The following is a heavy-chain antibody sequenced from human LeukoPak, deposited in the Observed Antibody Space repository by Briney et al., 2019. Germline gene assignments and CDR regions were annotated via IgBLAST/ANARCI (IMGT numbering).Heavy chain of an antibody. CDR2: INPSGGST. D-gene: IGHD2-15*01. CDR3: ARGSQIVVVVAATLLVDY. Sequence: ASVKVSCKASGYTFTSYYMHWVRQAPGQGLEWMGIINPSGGSTSYAQKFQGRVTMTRDTSTSTVYMELSSLRSEDTAVYYCARGSQIVVVVAATLLVDYWGQGTLVTVSS. V-gene: IGHV1-46*01. CDR1: GYTFTSYY. J-gene: IGHJ4*02.